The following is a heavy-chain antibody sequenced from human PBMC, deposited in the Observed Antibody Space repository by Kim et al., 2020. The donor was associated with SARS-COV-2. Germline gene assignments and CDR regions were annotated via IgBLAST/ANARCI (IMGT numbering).Heavy chain of an antibody. V-gene: IGHV4-59*13. CDR1: GGSISTYY. CDR2: IDYSGST. CDR3: AREIGMAGHTWIDP. Sequence: SETLSRTCTVSGGSISTYYWSWVRQPPGKGLEWIWHIDYSGSTQYNPSLMSRVTISLDTSKNHFSLKLRSVTAADTAVYYCAREIGMAGHTWIDPWGQGSLVTVSS. J-gene: IGHJ5*02. D-gene: IGHD6-13*01.